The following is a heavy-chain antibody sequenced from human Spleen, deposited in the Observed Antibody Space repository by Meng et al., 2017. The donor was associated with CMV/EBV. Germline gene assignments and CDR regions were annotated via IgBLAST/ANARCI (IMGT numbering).Heavy chain of an antibody. CDR3: AKDGTAWSGSIPNDF. CDR1: GFTFSDFA. Sequence: GESLKISCAASGFTFSDFAVSWVRQAPGKGLEWASGISGSAGSLYYADSVRGRFTISRDNSKNTFYLQMNSLRVEDTAIYYCAKDGTAWSGSIPNDFWGQGTLVTVSS. CDR2: ISGSAGSL. V-gene: IGHV3-23*01. J-gene: IGHJ4*02. D-gene: IGHD3-3*01.